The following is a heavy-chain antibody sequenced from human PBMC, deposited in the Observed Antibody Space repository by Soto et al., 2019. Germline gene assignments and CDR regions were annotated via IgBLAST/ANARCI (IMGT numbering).Heavy chain of an antibody. CDR1: GGSISSGGYS. CDR2: IYHSGST. CDR3: ARDYYDTSGLAEY. Sequence: QLQLQESGSGLVKPSQTLSLTCAVSGGSISSGGYSWSWIRQPPGKGLEWIGYIYHSGSTYYNPSLKSRVTISVDRSKNQFSLKLSSVTAADTAVYYCARDYYDTSGLAEYWGQGTLVTVPS. V-gene: IGHV4-30-2*01. D-gene: IGHD3-22*01. J-gene: IGHJ4*02.